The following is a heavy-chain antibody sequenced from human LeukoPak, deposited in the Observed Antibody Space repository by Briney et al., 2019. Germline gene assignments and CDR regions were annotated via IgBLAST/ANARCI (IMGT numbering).Heavy chain of an antibody. CDR3: AKDTSGWYSGYFDY. J-gene: IGHJ4*02. D-gene: IGHD6-19*01. CDR1: GFTFGSYA. CDR2: ISGSGGST. V-gene: IGHV3-23*01. Sequence: GGSLRLSCAASGFTFGSYAMSWVRQAPGKGLEGVSAISGSGGSTYYADSVKGRFTISRDNSKNTLYLQMNSLRAEDTAVYYCAKDTSGWYSGYFDYWGQGTLVTVSS.